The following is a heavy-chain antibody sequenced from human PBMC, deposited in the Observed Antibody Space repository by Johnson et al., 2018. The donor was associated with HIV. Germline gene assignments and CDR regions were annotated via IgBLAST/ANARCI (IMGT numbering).Heavy chain of an antibody. CDR3: ARDLPGIYDAFDL. D-gene: IGHD1-26*01. Sequence: VQLVESGGGLIQPGGSLRLSCAASGFSVRTNYMSWVRQAPGKGLEWVSVIYSDGTTSFAQSVKGRFSISRDVSKNILYLQMHSLRTEDAAYYSCARDLPGIYDAFDLWGQGTKVTISS. V-gene: IGHV3-53*01. CDR1: GFSVRTNY. CDR2: IYSDGTT. J-gene: IGHJ3*01.